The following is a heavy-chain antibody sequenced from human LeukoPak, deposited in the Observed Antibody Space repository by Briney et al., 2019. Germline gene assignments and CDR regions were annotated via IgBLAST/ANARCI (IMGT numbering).Heavy chain of an antibody. CDR3: ASDKTTVTGYYMDV. CDR1: GYTFTGYY. V-gene: IGHV1-2*02. CDR2: INPNSGGT. J-gene: IGHJ6*03. D-gene: IGHD4-17*01. Sequence: ASVKVSCKASGYTFTGYYMHWVRQAPGQGLEWMGWINPNSGGTNYAQKFQGRVTMTRDTSISTAYMELSRLRSDDTAVYYCASDKTTVTGYYMDVWGKGTTVTVSS.